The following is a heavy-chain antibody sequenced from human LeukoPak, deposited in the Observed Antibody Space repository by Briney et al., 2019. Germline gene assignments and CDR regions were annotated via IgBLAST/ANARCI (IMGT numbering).Heavy chain of an antibody. Sequence: GGSLRLSCAASGFTHSDYWMSWVRQAPGKGLEWVAKIKQDGSDKDYVDSVKGRFTISRDNAKNSLSLQMNSLRAEDTAVYYCARGETTVRYWGQGTLVTVSS. D-gene: IGHD4-17*01. CDR3: ARGETTVRY. J-gene: IGHJ4*02. CDR1: GFTHSDYW. CDR2: IKQDGSDK. V-gene: IGHV3-7*05.